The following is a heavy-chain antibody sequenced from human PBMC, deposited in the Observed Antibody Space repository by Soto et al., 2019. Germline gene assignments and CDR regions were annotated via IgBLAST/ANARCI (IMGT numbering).Heavy chain of an antibody. Sequence: PGESLKISCKASGYIIKNYWIGWVRQMPGKGLEWMGIIYPGDSETRYSPSFEGRVTISVDTSINTAYVQWSSLQASDTAIYYCARRVGTWPFHFDYWGQGTLVTVSS. CDR3: ARRVGTWPFHFDY. CDR2: IYPGDSET. CDR1: GYIIKNYW. J-gene: IGHJ4*02. V-gene: IGHV5-51*01.